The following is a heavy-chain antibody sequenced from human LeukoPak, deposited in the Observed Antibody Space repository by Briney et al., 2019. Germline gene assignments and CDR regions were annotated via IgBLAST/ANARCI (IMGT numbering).Heavy chain of an antibody. J-gene: IGHJ4*02. V-gene: IGHV3-30-3*01. CDR2: ISYDGSNK. CDR1: GFTFSSYS. Sequence: GKSLRLSCAASGFTFSSYSMHWVRQAPGKGLEWVALISYDGSNKYYADSVKGRFTVSRDNFKNTFFLQMNSLRTEDTAMYYCARAPESYGSGWYGLYWGQGTLVTVSS. CDR3: ARAPESYGSGWYGLY. D-gene: IGHD6-19*01.